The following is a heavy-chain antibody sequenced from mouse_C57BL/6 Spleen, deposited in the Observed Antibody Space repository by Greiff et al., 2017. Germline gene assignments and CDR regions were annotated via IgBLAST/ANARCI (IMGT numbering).Heavy chain of an antibody. CDR2: IYWDDDK. V-gene: IGHV8-12*01. Sequence: VKLMESGPGILQSSQTLSLTCSFSGFSLSTSGMGVSWIRQPSGKGLEWLAHIYWDDDKRYNPSLKSRLTISKDTSRNQVFLKITSVDTADTATYYCARKLDYSNYWYFDVWGTGTTVTVSS. CDR1: GFSLSTSGMG. CDR3: ARKLDYSNYWYFDV. D-gene: IGHD2-5*01. J-gene: IGHJ1*03.